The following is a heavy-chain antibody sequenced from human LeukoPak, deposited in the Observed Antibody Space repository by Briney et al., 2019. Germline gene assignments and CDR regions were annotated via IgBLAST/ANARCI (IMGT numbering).Heavy chain of an antibody. CDR1: GGSISSYY. J-gene: IGHJ4*02. CDR3: ARDHYNKTWYKY. D-gene: IGHD1-1*01. Sequence: PSETLSLTCTVSGGSISSYYWSWIRQPPGKGLEWVGYIYYSGSTNYNPSLKSRVTLSVDTSKDQFSLKLTSVTAADTALYYCARDHYNKTWYKYWGQGTLVTVSS. CDR2: IYYSGST. V-gene: IGHV4-4*08.